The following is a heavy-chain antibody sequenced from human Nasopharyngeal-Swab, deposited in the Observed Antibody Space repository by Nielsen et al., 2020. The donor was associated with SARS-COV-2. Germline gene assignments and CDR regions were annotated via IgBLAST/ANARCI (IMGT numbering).Heavy chain of an antibody. J-gene: IGHJ6*02. V-gene: IGHV3-7*01. CDR2: IKQDGSEK. Sequence: GESLKISCAASGFTFSSYWMSWVRPAPGKGLEWVANIKQDGSEKYYVDSVKGRFTISRDNAKNSLYLQMNSLRAEDTAVYYCARDLTTGSSTEVYYYYYGMDVWGQGTTVTVSS. D-gene: IGHD1-1*01. CDR1: GFTFSSYW. CDR3: ARDLTTGSSTEVYYYYYGMDV.